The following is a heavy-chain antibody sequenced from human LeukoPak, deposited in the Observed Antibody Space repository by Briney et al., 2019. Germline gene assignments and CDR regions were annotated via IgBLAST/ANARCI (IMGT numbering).Heavy chain of an antibody. CDR1: GGSISTYY. D-gene: IGHD1-26*01. Sequence: SETLSLTCTVSGGSISTYYWSWIRQPPGKGLEWIGYIYYTGSTNYYPSLKSRVTISVDTSKIQFSLKLSSVTAADTAVYYCARTVGALYDAFNIWGQGTMVTVSS. CDR3: ARTVGALYDAFNI. CDR2: IYYTGST. J-gene: IGHJ3*02. V-gene: IGHV4-59*08.